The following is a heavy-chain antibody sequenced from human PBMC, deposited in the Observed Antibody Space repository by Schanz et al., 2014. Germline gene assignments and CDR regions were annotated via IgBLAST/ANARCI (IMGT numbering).Heavy chain of an antibody. CDR2: ISPSSGGT. D-gene: IGHD4-17*01. Sequence: QVQVIQSGPEVKKPGASVKVSCKASGYTFTNHYLHWVRQAPGQGLEWMGRISPSSGGTNYAQKFRGRVTMTSDTSISTAYMEVTRLRSDDTAVYYCARDPYGKNSGDFDYWGQGTLVTVSS. CDR3: ARDPYGKNSGDFDY. V-gene: IGHV1-2*06. J-gene: IGHJ4*02. CDR1: GYTFTNHY.